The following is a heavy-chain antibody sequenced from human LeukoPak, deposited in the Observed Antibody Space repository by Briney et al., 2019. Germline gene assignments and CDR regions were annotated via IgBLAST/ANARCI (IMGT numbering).Heavy chain of an antibody. D-gene: IGHD6-19*01. CDR3: ARDLGSSGWHWFDP. CDR1: GYTFTSYD. CDR2: MNPNSGNT. J-gene: IGHJ5*02. V-gene: IGHV1-8*01. Sequence: ASVKVSCKASGYTFTSYDINWVRQATGQGLEWMGWMNPNSGNTGYAQKFQGRVTMTRNTSISTAYMELSSLRSDDTAVYYCARDLGSSGWHWFDPWGQGTLVTVSS.